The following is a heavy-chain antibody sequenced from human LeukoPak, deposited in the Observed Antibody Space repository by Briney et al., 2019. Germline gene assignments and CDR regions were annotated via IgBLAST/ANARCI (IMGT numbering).Heavy chain of an antibody. CDR2: IGSGSTI. CDR1: GFTFSSYE. Sequence: GGSLRLSCAASGFTFSSYEMTWVRQAPGKGLEWVSYIGSGSTIYDADSVKGRFTISRDNAKNSLYLQMNSLRAEDTAVYYCARESIAVAGAPFDYWGQGTLVTVSS. J-gene: IGHJ4*02. V-gene: IGHV3-48*03. D-gene: IGHD6-19*01. CDR3: ARESIAVAGAPFDY.